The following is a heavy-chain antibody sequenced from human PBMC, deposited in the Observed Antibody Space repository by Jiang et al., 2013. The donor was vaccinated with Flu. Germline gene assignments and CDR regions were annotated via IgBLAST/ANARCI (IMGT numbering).Heavy chain of an antibody. CDR3: ARALKYSGFELPYFDF. D-gene: IGHD5-12*01. CDR2: ISYSGST. V-gene: IGHV4-31*03. J-gene: IGHJ4*02. Sequence: GSGLVKPSQTLSLTCTVSGGSISSGGFYWTWIRQYPGKGLEWIGYISYSGSTLYNPSLKSRVTISVDTSKNQLALRLTSVTAADTAVYYCARALKYSGFELPYFDFWGQGTLVTVSS. CDR1: GGSISSGGFY.